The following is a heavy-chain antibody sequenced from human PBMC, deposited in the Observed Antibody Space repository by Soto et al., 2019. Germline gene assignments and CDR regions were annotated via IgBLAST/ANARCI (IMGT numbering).Heavy chain of an antibody. J-gene: IGHJ4*02. V-gene: IGHV1-69*13. Sequence: SVKVSCKASGGTFSSYAISWVRQAPGQGLEWMGGIIPIFGTANYAQKFQGRVTITADESTSTAYMELSSLRSEDTAVYYCARGNDYGVTIDCWGQGTLVTVSS. D-gene: IGHD4-17*01. CDR2: IIPIFGTA. CDR1: GGTFSSYA. CDR3: ARGNDYGVTIDC.